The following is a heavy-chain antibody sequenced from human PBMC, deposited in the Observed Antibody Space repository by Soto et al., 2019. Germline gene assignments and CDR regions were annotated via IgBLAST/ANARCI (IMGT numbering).Heavy chain of an antibody. V-gene: IGHV4-59*01. J-gene: IGHJ5*02. Sequence: QVQLQESGPGLVKPSETLSLTCTVSGGSISSYYWSWIRQPPGKGLEWIGYIYYSGSTNYNPSLKSRVTISVDTSKNQFSLKLSSVTAADTAVYYCARTVGGSSSWYPPHSLNWFDPWGQGTLVTVSS. D-gene: IGHD6-13*01. CDR1: GGSISSYY. CDR3: ARTVGGSSSWYPPHSLNWFDP. CDR2: IYYSGST.